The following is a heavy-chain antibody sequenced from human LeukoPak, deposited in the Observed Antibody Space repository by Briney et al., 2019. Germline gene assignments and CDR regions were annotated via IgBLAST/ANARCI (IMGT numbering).Heavy chain of an antibody. J-gene: IGHJ4*02. D-gene: IGHD3-10*01. CDR2: ISGSGGST. V-gene: IGHV3-23*01. CDR3: AKDEVLLWFGGFDY. Sequence: PGRSLRLSCAASGFTFSSYAMSWVRQAPGKGLEWVSAISGSGGSTYYADSVKGRFTISRDNSKNTLYLQMNSLRAEDTAVYYCAKDEVLLWFGGFDYWGQGTLVTVSS. CDR1: GFTFSSYA.